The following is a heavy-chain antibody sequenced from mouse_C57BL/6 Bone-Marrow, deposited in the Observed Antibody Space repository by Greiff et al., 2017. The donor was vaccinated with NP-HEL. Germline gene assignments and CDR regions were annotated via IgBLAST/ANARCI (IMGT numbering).Heavy chain of an antibody. V-gene: IGHV14-1*01. J-gene: IGHJ3*01. D-gene: IGHD2-1*01. CDR1: GFNINDYY. CDR3: TTDYGNAFDY. CDR2: IDPGDGDT. Sequence: VQLQQSGAELVRPGASVKLSCTASGFNINDYYMHWVKQRPEQGLEWIGRIDPGDGDTEYAPKFQGKATMTADTSSNTAYLQLSSLTSEDTAVYYCTTDYGNAFDYWGQGTPVTVSA.